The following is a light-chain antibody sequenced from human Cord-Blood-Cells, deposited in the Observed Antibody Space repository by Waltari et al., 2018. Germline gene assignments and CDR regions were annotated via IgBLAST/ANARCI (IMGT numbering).Light chain of an antibody. CDR2: DAS. Sequence: EIVLTQSPATLSLCPGERATLSCRASQSVSSYLAGYQQKPGQARRLLVYDASNRATGIPARFSVSGSRTDFTLTISSLEPEYFAVYYCRQRSNWLFTIGPGTKVDIK. V-gene: IGKV3-11*01. CDR3: RQRSNWLFT. CDR1: QSVSSY. J-gene: IGKJ3*01.